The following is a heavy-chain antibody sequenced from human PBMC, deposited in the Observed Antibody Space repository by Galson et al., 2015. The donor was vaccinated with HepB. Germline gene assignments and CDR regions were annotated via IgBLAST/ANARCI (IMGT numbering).Heavy chain of an antibody. V-gene: IGHV3-33*06. CDR3: VKGSFSGEQWLEHYHFDS. Sequence: SLRLSCAASGFIFSNYAMSWVRQAPGKGLEWVAVIWSDGSTKYYSDSVKGRFTISRDNSQNTLYLEMSSLRAEDTALYYCVKGSFSGEQWLEHYHFDSWGQGALVTVSS. CDR2: IWSDGSTK. CDR1: GFIFSNYA. D-gene: IGHD6-19*01. J-gene: IGHJ4*02.